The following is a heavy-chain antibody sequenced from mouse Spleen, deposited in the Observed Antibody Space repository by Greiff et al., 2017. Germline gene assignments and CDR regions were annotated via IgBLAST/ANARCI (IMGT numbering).Heavy chain of an antibody. V-gene: IGHV5-6-2*01. CDR2: INSNGGST. CDR3: ARYYYDGSYFDY. Sequence: EVKLVESGGGLVKPGGSLKLSCAASGFTFSSYAMSWVRQTPEKRLEWVAAINSNGGSTYYPDTVKDRFTISRDNAKNTLYLQMSSLRSEDTALYYCARYYYDGSYFDYWGQGTTLTVSS. J-gene: IGHJ2*01. CDR1: GFTFSSYA. D-gene: IGHD1-1*01.